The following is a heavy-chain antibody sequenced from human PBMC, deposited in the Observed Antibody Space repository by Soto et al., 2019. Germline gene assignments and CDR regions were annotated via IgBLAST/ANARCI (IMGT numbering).Heavy chain of an antibody. V-gene: IGHV1-3*01. J-gene: IGHJ4*02. Sequence: QVQLVQSGAEVKEPGASVKVSCKASGHTFSNNLMHWVRQAPGQRLEWLGWINADNGDTKCSQKFQGRVTITRDTSARTTYMDLSSLRSEDTAVYYCARGHCGGECYFDYWGQGTLVTVSS. D-gene: IGHD2-21*01. CDR2: INADNGDT. CDR3: ARGHCGGECYFDY. CDR1: GHTFSNNL.